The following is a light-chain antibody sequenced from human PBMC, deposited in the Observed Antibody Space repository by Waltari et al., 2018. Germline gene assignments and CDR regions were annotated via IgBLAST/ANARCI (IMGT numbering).Light chain of an antibody. CDR1: QSVLYSSDNKNY. Sequence: DIVMTQSPDSLAVSLGERATINCKSSQSVLYSSDNKNYLTWYQQKPGQPPELLIYWASTRESVVPDRFSGSRSGTDFTLTISRLQAEDVAVYYCQQYYSFPQTFGQGTKVEIK. CDR2: WAS. J-gene: IGKJ1*01. V-gene: IGKV4-1*01. CDR3: QQYYSFPQT.